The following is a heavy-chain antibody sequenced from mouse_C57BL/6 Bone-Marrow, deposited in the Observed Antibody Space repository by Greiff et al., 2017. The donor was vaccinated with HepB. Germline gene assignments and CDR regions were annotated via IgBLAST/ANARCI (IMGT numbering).Heavy chain of an antibody. J-gene: IGHJ4*01. CDR1: GFNIKNTY. CDR2: IDPANGNT. CDR3: AFYYYGSSYHYYAMDY. V-gene: IGHV14-3*01. D-gene: IGHD1-1*01. Sequence: EVQLQQSVAELVRPGASVKLSCTASGFNIKNTYMHWVKQRPEQGLEWIGRIDPANGNTKYAPKFQGKATITADTSSNTAYLQLSSLTSEDTAIYYCAFYYYGSSYHYYAMDYWGQGTSVTVSS.